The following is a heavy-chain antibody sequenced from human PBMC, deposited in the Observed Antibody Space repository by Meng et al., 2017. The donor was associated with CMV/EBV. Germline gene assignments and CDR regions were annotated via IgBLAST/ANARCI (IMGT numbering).Heavy chain of an antibody. CDR2: ISAYNGNT. Sequence: QVLLVQSVAEVKSPGASVKTSCKASGYTFTSHGISWVQQAPRQGPEWMGWISAYNGNTNYAQKLQGRVTITTDTSTSTAYMELRSLRSDDTAVYYCARDFDWLLRGAGDYWGQGTLVTVSS. V-gene: IGHV1-18*01. J-gene: IGHJ4*02. D-gene: IGHD3-9*01. CDR1: GYTFTSHG. CDR3: ARDFDWLLRGAGDY.